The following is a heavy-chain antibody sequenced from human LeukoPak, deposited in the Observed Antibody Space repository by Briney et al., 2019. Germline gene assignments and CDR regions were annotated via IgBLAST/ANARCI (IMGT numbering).Heavy chain of an antibody. D-gene: IGHD6-6*01. CDR2: ISYDGSNK. Sequence: PGGSLRLSCAASGFTFSSYAMHWVRQAPGKGLEWVAVISYDGSNKYHADSVKGRFTNSRDNSKTTLCLQMNSLRAEDTAVYYCAREESAAPKNYSFDYWGQGTLVTVSS. V-gene: IGHV3-30*04. CDR1: GFTFSSYA. J-gene: IGHJ4*02. CDR3: AREESAAPKNYSFDY.